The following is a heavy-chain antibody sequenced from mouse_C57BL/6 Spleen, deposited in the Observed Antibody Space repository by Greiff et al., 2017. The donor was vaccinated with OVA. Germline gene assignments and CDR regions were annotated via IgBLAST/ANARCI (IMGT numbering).Heavy chain of an antibody. CDR3: CVTTVVARSWYFDV. V-gene: IGHV6-3*01. CDR1: GFTLSNYW. D-gene: IGHD1-1*01. Sequence: EVTPAESGGGSVQPGGSMKLFCVAFGFTLSNYWMNWVRQSPETGLEWVAQIRLKSDNYAIHYAESVKGRIATSSDESKSSIYYQKISSRAEDAGADYCCVTTVVARSWYFDVWGKGTTVTVSS. J-gene: IGHJ1*03. CDR2: IRLKSDNYAI.